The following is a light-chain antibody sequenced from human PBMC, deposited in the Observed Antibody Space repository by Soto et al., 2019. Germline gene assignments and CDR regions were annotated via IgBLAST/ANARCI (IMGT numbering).Light chain of an antibody. Sequence: QSALTQPPSVSGSPGQSVTISCTGTSSDVGGYNYVSWYQQHPGKAPKLLIYDVSKRPSWVPDRCSGSTSCNTASLTVSGLHAEDEADYYCSSYAGSNKGVVFGGGTKLTVL. CDR2: DVS. V-gene: IGLV2-8*01. CDR3: SSYAGSNKGVV. J-gene: IGLJ2*01. CDR1: SSDVGGYNY.